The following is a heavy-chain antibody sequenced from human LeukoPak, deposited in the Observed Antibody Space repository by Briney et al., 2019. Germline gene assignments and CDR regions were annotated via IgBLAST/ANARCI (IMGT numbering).Heavy chain of an antibody. Sequence: PGGSLRLSCAASGSTFSDYWMSWVRQAPGKGLEWVANIKQDGSEKYYVDSVKGRFAISRDDARNSLYLQMNSLRAEDTAVYYCARSTYYFDYWGQGTLVTVSS. D-gene: IGHD2-2*01. CDR1: GSTFSDYW. V-gene: IGHV3-7*01. CDR3: ARSTYYFDY. CDR2: IKQDGSEK. J-gene: IGHJ4*02.